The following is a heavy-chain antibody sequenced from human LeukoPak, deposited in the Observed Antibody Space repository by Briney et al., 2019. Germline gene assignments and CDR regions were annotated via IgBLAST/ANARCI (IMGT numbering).Heavy chain of an antibody. D-gene: IGHD6-19*01. V-gene: IGHV4-59*01. CDR1: GGSISSYY. CDR2: IYHSGST. Sequence: SETLSLTCTVSGGSISSYYWSWIRQPPGKGLEWIGYIYHSGSTNYNPSLKSRVTISVDTSKNQFSLKLSSVTAADTAVYYCARARYSSGPFKTYYYYGMDVWGQGTTVTVSS. CDR3: ARARYSSGPFKTYYYYGMDV. J-gene: IGHJ6*02.